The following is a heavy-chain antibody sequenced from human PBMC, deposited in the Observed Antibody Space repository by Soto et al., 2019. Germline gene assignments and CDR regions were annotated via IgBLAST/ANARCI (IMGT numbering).Heavy chain of an antibody. Sequence: GGSLRLSCAASGFTFSSYGMHWVRQAPGKGLEWVAVIWYDGSNKYYADSVKGRFTISRDNSKNTLYLQMNSLRAEDTAVYYCARNRGVGWEPLFSFAYWGQGTLVTVSS. D-gene: IGHD1-26*01. CDR2: IWYDGSNK. CDR1: GFTFSSYG. J-gene: IGHJ4*02. V-gene: IGHV3-33*01. CDR3: ARNRGVGWEPLFSFAY.